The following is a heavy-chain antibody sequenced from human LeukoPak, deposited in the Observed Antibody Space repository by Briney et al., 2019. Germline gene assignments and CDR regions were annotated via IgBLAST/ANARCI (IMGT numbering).Heavy chain of an antibody. Sequence: SETLSLTCTVSGGSISSYDWSWIQQPPGKGLEWIGYIYYSGSTNYNPSLKSRVTISVDTSKNQFSLKLSSVTAADTAVYYCATSVVVVAATHPYYYYYMDVWGKGTTVTVSS. V-gene: IGHV4-59*01. CDR2: IYYSGST. CDR1: GGSISSYD. D-gene: IGHD2-15*01. CDR3: ATSVVVVAATHPYYYYYMDV. J-gene: IGHJ6*03.